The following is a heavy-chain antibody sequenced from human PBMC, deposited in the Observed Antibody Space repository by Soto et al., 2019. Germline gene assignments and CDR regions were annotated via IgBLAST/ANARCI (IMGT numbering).Heavy chain of an antibody. D-gene: IGHD1-1*01. Sequence: SGPTLVNPTQTLTLTCTFSGFSLSTSGVGVGWIRQPPGKALEWLALIYWEDDKRYSPSLKSRLTITKDTSKNQVVLTMTNVDPVDTATYYCAHAFTTGWFDYWGQGTLVTVSS. CDR1: GFSLSTSGVG. CDR2: IYWEDDK. CDR3: AHAFTTGWFDY. J-gene: IGHJ4*02. V-gene: IGHV2-5*02.